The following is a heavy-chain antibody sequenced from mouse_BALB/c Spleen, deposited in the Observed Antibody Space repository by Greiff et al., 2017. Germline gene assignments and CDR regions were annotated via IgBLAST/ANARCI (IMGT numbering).Heavy chain of an antibody. Sequence: EVKLMESGGGLVKPGGSLKLSCAASGFTFSDYYMYWVRQTPEKRLEWVATISDGGSYTYYPDSVKGRFTISRDNAKNNLYLQMSSLKSEDTAMYYCARWLRQNAMDYWGQGTSVTVSS. CDR1: GFTFSDYY. CDR2: ISDGGSYT. V-gene: IGHV5-4*02. D-gene: IGHD2-2*01. CDR3: ARWLRQNAMDY. J-gene: IGHJ4*01.